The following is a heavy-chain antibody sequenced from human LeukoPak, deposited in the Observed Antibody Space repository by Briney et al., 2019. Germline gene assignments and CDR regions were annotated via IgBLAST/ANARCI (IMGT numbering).Heavy chain of an antibody. CDR3: ARMMYFDSTGYYKDPYYFQY. J-gene: IGHJ4*02. CDR2: IYTTGST. V-gene: IGHV4-4*07. Sequence: SGTLSLTCTVSGGSISSYYWNWIRQPAGKGLEWIGRIYTTGSTDYNPSLKSRVTMSLDMSKNQFSLRLTSVTAADTAVYYCARMMYFDSTGYYKDPYYFQYWGQGSLVTVSS. D-gene: IGHD3-22*01. CDR1: GGSISSYY.